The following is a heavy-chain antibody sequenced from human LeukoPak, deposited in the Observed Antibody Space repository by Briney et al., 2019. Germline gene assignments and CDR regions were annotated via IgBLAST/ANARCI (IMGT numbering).Heavy chain of an antibody. V-gene: IGHV1-8*03. CDR3: ARGRYCSSTTCPFDS. D-gene: IGHD2-2*01. J-gene: IGHJ4*02. Sequence: VKVSCKASGYSLTSYDIHWVRQATGQGLEWMGWMNPNSGHTGYAQKFQGRVTITRNTSISTVSMELSSLRSEDTAVFYCARGRYCSSTTCPFDSWGQGTLVTVSS. CDR1: GYSLTSYD. CDR2: MNPNSGHT.